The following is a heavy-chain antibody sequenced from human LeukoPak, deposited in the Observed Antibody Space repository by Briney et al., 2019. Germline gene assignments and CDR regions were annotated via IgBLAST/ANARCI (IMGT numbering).Heavy chain of an antibody. CDR2: IYHSGST. V-gene: IGHV4-34*01. CDR3: ARQIVGANDY. Sequence: SETLSLTCAVYGGSFSGYYWSWIRQPPGKGLEWIGSIYHSGSTYYNPSLKSRVTISVDTSKNQFSLKLSSVTAADTAVYYCARQIVGANDYWGQGTLVTVSS. CDR1: GGSFSGYY. D-gene: IGHD1-26*01. J-gene: IGHJ4*02.